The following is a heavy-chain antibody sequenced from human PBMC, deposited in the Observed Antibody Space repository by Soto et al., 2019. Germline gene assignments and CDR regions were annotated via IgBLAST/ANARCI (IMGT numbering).Heavy chain of an antibody. CDR1: GYIFTNYW. CDR2: IDPSRGST. Sequence: QDQLVQSGAEVKKPGASVKVSCKASGYIFTNYWISWVRLAPGQGLEWMGIIDPSRGSTTYAPKFQGRITMTRDTAAYTAYMELSSLRSEDTAVYYCAVCGGNMPPYPYTGLDVWGQGTTVIVSS. J-gene: IGHJ6*02. D-gene: IGHD2-21*01. CDR3: AVCGGNMPPYPYTGLDV. V-gene: IGHV1-46*01.